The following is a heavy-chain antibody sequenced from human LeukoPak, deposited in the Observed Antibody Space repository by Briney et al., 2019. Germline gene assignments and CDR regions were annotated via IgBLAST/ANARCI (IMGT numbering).Heavy chain of an antibody. Sequence: ASVKVSCKASGYTFTSYDISWVRQAPGQGLEWMGWISAYNGNTNYAQKLQGRVTMTTETSTSAAYMELRRLRSGDTAVYYFARAFRYCSRGSCYSYYYYGMDVWGQGTTVTVSS. CDR2: ISAYNGNT. J-gene: IGHJ6*02. CDR1: GYTFTSYD. CDR3: ARAFRYCSRGSCYSYYYYGMDV. D-gene: IGHD2-15*01. V-gene: IGHV1-18*01.